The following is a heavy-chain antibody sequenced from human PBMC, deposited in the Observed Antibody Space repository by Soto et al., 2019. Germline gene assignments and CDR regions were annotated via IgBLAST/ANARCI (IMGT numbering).Heavy chain of an antibody. D-gene: IGHD3-10*01. Sequence: QLQLQESGPGLVKPSETLSLTCTVSGGSISSNFYYWGWIRQPPGKGLEWIGSIYYSGSTFYNPSLKSRVTISVDTSNNQFSLRLSSVTAADTAVYYCARHYYGSRTDYWGQGTLVTVSS. V-gene: IGHV4-39*01. J-gene: IGHJ4*02. CDR2: IYYSGST. CDR1: GGSISSNFYY. CDR3: ARHYYGSRTDY.